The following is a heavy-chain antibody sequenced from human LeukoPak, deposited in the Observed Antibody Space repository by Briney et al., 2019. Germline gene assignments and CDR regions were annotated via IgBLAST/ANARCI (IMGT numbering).Heavy chain of an antibody. CDR3: ARAGYCSSTSCYYYYYYMDV. D-gene: IGHD2-2*01. Sequence: GGSLRLSCAASGFTFSSYWMSWVRQAPGKGLEWVANIKQDGSEKYYVDSVKGRFTISRDNAKNSLYLQMNSLRAEDTAVYCCARAGYCSSTSCYYYYYYMDVWGKGTTVTVSS. J-gene: IGHJ6*03. V-gene: IGHV3-7*01. CDR1: GFTFSSYW. CDR2: IKQDGSEK.